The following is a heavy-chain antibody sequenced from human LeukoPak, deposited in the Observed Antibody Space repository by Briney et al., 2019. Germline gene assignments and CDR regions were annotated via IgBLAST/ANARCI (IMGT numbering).Heavy chain of an antibody. V-gene: IGHV3-15*01. CDR1: GLTFSHHW. D-gene: IGHD2-2*01. CDR3: TTDCTSTSCYCDGALVI. J-gene: IGHJ3*02. CDR2: SKNKGGVEAA. Sequence: GGSLTLSRACAGLTFSHHWMNWVRPGGGMGGAGVGRSKNKGGVEAADYAAPMKGRFSISRYDSASTLYLQMHSLKTEDTAVYYCTTDCTSTSCYCDGALVISGERTMLTVSS.